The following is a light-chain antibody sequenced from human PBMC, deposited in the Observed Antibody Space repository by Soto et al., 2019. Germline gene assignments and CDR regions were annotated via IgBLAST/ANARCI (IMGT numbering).Light chain of an antibody. J-gene: IGLJ1*01. V-gene: IGLV1-44*01. CDR1: SSNIGGNA. CDR2: SNN. CDR3: AAWDDSLSGYV. Sequence: QLVLTQPPSASGTPGQRVTISCSGSSSNIGGNAVNWYQQLPGTTPKLLIYSNNQRPSGVPDRFSGSKSGTSASLAISGPQSEDEADYYCAAWDDSLSGYVFGTGTKVTVL.